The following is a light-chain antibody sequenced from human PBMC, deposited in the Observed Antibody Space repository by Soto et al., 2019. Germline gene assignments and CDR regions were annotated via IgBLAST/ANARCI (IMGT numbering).Light chain of an antibody. J-gene: IGKJ1*01. CDR2: WAS. Sequence: IVITHSPDSLSVSLRAMSTINCKSSQSVLYSSNNKNYLAWYQQKPGQPPKLLIYWASTRESGVPDRFSGSGSGTDFTLTISSLQAEDVAVYYCQQYYSTLRTFGQGTKVDIK. CDR3: QQYYSTLRT. CDR1: QSVLYSSNNKNY. V-gene: IGKV4-1*01.